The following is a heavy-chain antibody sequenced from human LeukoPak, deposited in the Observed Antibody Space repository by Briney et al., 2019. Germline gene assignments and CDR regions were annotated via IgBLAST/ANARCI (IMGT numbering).Heavy chain of an antibody. CDR1: GFTFTSYG. CDR3: ATRIVGAKVADY. Sequence: ASVKVSCKASGFTFTSYGFSWVRQAPGQGLERMGWISAYNGNTNYAQKLQGRVTMNTDTSTSTAYMELRSLISDDTAIYYCATRIVGAKVADYWGQGTLVTVSS. V-gene: IGHV1-18*01. D-gene: IGHD1-26*01. CDR2: ISAYNGNT. J-gene: IGHJ4*02.